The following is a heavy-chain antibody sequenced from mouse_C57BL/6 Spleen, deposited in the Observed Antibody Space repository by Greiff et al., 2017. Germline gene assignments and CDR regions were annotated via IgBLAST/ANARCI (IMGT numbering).Heavy chain of an antibody. Sequence: EVQLQQSGAELVRPGASVKLSCTASGFNIKDYYMHWVKQRPEQGLEWIGRIDPEDGDTEYAPKFQGKATMTADPSSNTAYLQLSSLTSEDSAVYYCARGGITTVVAPYYFDYWGQGTTLTVSS. D-gene: IGHD1-1*01. CDR3: ARGGITTVVAPYYFDY. CDR2: IDPEDGDT. V-gene: IGHV14-1*01. CDR1: GFNIKDYY. J-gene: IGHJ2*01.